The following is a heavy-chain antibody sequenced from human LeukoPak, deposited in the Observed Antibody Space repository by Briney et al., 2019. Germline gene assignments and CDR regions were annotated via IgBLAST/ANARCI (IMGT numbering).Heavy chain of an antibody. V-gene: IGHV3-21*01. J-gene: IGHJ4*02. D-gene: IGHD6-19*01. CDR3: AREPGDSSGWSE. CDR1: GFTFTSYS. Sequence: PGGSLRLSCAASGFTFTSYSMNWVRQAPGQGLEWVSSISSSSNYIYYADSVKGRLTISRDNAKNSLYLQMNSLRAEDTAVYYCAREPGDSSGWSEWGQGNLVTVSS. CDR2: ISSSSNYI.